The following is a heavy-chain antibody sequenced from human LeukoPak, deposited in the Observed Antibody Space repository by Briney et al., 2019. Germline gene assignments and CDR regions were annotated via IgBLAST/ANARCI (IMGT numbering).Heavy chain of an antibody. CDR3: ARHTGVYHGSGNYRGWFDP. D-gene: IGHD3-10*01. CDR1: GASISSYY. Sequence: SETLSLTCTVSGASISSYYWSWIRQPPGKGLEWIGYIYTSGSTNYNPSLKSRVTISVDTSKNQFSLKLSSVTAADTAVYYCARHTGVYHGSGNYRGWFDPWGQGTLVTVSS. V-gene: IGHV4-4*09. CDR2: IYTSGST. J-gene: IGHJ5*02.